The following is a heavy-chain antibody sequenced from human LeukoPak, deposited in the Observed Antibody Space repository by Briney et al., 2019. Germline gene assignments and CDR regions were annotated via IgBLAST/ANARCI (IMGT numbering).Heavy chain of an antibody. CDR1: GFTFTSYA. Sequence: PGGSLRLSCVASGFTFTSYAMNWVRQAPGKGLEWVSSISSSTSSIFYADSVKGRFTISRDNAKNSLYLQMNSLRAEDTAVYYCARERGYSYGYADYWGQGTLVTVSS. CDR2: ISSSTSSI. CDR3: ARERGYSYGYADY. J-gene: IGHJ4*02. V-gene: IGHV3-21*01. D-gene: IGHD5-18*01.